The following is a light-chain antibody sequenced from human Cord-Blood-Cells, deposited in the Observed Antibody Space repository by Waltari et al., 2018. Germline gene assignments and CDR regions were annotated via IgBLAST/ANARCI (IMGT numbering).Light chain of an antibody. CDR3: QQYYSTPYT. CDR1: QSVLYSSNNKNY. CDR2: WAS. Sequence: DIVMTQSPDSLAVSLGERATINCKSSQSVLYSSNNKNYLAWYQQKPGQPPKLLIYWASIRESGVPDRFSGSGSGTDFTLTISSLQAEDVAVYYCQQYYSTPYTCGQGTKLEIK. J-gene: IGKJ2*01. V-gene: IGKV4-1*01.